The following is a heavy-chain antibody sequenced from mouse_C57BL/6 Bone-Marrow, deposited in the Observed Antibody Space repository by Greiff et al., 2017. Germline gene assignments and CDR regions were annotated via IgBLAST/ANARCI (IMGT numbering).Heavy chain of an antibody. V-gene: IGHV14-4*01. Sequence: EVQLQQSGAELVRPGASVKLSCTASGFNIKDDYMHWVKQRPEQGLEWIGWIDPENGDTEYAPKFQGKATITADTSSNTAYLQLSSLTSEDTAVYYCTTWGCYCYFGVWGTGTAVTVTS. CDR2: IDPENGDT. CDR3: TTWGCYCYFGV. D-gene: IGHD6-1*01. CDR1: GFNIKDDY. J-gene: IGHJ1*03.